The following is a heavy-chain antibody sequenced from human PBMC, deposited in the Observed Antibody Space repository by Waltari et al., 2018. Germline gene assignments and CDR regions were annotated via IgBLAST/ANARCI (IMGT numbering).Heavy chain of an antibody. CDR2: ISSERSYR. Sequence: DVQLVESGGGLVRPGGSLRLSCAASGFGFSNYTMDWVRQGPGKGVGWVAFISSERSYRYYADSVKVRFTISRDNAKNSLYLQMNSLRAEDTAVYYCTRARSGSFSTLFEHWGQGTVVTVSS. V-gene: IGHV3-21*01. CDR1: GFGFSNYT. CDR3: TRARSGSFSTLFEH. J-gene: IGHJ4*02. D-gene: IGHD1-26*01.